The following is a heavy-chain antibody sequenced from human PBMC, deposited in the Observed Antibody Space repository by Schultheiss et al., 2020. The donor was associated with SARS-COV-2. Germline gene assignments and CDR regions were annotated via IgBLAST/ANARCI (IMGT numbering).Heavy chain of an antibody. Sequence: GGSLRLSCAASGFPLSSYAMHWVRQAPGKGLEWVAVISYDGSNKYYADSVKGRFTISRDNAKNSLYLQMNSLRDEDTAVYYCARSKVTRDHYYYYGMDVWGQGTTVTVSS. D-gene: IGHD6-6*01. CDR2: ISYDGSNK. J-gene: IGHJ6*02. CDR3: ARSKVTRDHYYYYGMDV. CDR1: GFPLSSYA. V-gene: IGHV3-30*04.